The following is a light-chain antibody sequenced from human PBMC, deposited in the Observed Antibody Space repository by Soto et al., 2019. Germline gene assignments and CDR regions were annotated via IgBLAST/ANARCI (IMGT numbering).Light chain of an antibody. CDR1: QDINTY. CDR3: QHYDNLLLT. J-gene: IGKJ4*01. CDR2: DAS. Sequence: DIQMTQSPSSLSASVGDRVTITCQASQDINTYLNWYQQKPGKAPKLLIYDASKLETGVPSRFSGAESVTDFTLTVTSLQPVDIATYFCQHYDNLLLTFGGGTKVEL. V-gene: IGKV1-33*01.